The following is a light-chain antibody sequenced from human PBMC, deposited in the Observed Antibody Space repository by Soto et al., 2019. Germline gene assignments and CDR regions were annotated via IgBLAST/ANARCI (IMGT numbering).Light chain of an antibody. CDR3: QQRYITPWT. CDR2: AAS. V-gene: IGKV1-39*01. CDR1: ASISNY. Sequence: SLSASVGDRFTITCGASASISNYLNWYQQTPVKAPNPLIYAASSLPSGVPSRFSGSGSGTDFTLTISSLQPEDCATYYCQQRYITPWTFGQGTMVDVK. J-gene: IGKJ1*01.